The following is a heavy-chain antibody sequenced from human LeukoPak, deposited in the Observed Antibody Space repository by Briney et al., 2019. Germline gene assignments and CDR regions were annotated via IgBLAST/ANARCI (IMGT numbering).Heavy chain of an antibody. V-gene: IGHV5-51*01. D-gene: IGHD2-15*01. CDR1: GDRFSTSW. CDR2: IFPGDPDI. J-gene: IGHJ6*02. CDR3: ARRGGSNWEGHTYYGLDV. Sequence: GESLKISCKLTGDRFSTSWIGWVRQMPGKGLEWMGIIFPGDPDIRYSPSVEGQVTISADKSNSTAFLQWSSLKASDSAIYYCARRGGSNWEGHTYYGLDVWGQGTTVTVSS.